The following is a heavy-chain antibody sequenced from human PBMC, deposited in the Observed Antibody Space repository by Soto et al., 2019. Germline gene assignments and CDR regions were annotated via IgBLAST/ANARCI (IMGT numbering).Heavy chain of an antibody. CDR2: TYYSGST. J-gene: IGHJ4*02. D-gene: IGHD2-2*02. V-gene: IGHV4-39*01. Sequence: QLQLQESGPGLVMPSATLSLTCTVSGGSISSGSYYWGWIRQPPGKGLEWIGSTYYSGSTYYNPSRKSRVTMSVDASKSQFYLKLNSVTAADTAVYYCARHLGPILPFDYLGQGTLVTGSS. CDR1: GGSISSGSYY. CDR3: ARHLGPILPFDY.